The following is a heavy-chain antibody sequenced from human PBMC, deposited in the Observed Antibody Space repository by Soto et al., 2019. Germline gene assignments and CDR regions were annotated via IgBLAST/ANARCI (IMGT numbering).Heavy chain of an antibody. D-gene: IGHD2-15*01. V-gene: IGHV3-30*03. CDR3: ASDSGPYNY. J-gene: IGHJ4*02. Sequence: QVQLLQSGGGVVQPGRSLRLSCVASGFMFSTYGMYWVRQAPGKGLEWVALISYDGSVKYHADFVKGRFTISRDNSKNTLYLQMDTLGPADTAVYFCASDSGPYNYWGQGSLVTVSS. CDR2: ISYDGSVK. CDR1: GFMFSTYG.